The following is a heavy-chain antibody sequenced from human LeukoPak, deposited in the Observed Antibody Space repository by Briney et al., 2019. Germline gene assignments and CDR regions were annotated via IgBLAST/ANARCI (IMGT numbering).Heavy chain of an antibody. Sequence: PGGSLRLSCAASGFIFSSYGMHWVRQAPGKGLEWVAVIWYDGSNKYYADSVKGRFTISRDNSKNTLYLQMNSLRAEDTAVYYCARDLATMIVPSAFDIWGQGTMVTVSS. J-gene: IGHJ3*02. CDR2: IWYDGSNK. D-gene: IGHD3-22*01. CDR3: ARDLATMIVPSAFDI. CDR1: GFIFSSYG. V-gene: IGHV3-33*01.